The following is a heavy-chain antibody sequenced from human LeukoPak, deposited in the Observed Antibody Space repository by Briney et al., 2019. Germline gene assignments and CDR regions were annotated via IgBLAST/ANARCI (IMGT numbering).Heavy chain of an antibody. J-gene: IGHJ4*02. CDR1: GFTFSSYW. D-gene: IGHD3-3*01. CDR3: ARDSVEWYIFDY. CDR2: TKRDGSST. Sequence: GGSLRLSCAASGFTFSSYWMQWVHQAPGKVPVWFTRTKRDGSSTAYAVSVKGRFTISKDNAKNTLYLLMNSLRAEDTAVYYCARDSVEWYIFDYWGQGTLVTVSS. V-gene: IGHV3-74*01.